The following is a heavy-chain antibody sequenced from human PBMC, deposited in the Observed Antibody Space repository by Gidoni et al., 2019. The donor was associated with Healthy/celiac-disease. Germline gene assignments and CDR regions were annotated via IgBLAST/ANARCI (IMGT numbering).Heavy chain of an antibody. J-gene: IGHJ6*02. CDR3: ARCSGSYYYYYGMDV. Sequence: QVQLVQSGAEVKKPGASVKVSCKASGYTFTSYYMHWVRQAPGQGLEWMGIINPSGGSTSYAQKFQGRVTMTRDTSTSTVYMELSSLRSEDTAVYYCARCSGSYYYYYGMDVWGQGTTVTVSS. V-gene: IGHV1-46*01. CDR2: INPSGGST. D-gene: IGHD3-10*02. CDR1: GYTFTSYY.